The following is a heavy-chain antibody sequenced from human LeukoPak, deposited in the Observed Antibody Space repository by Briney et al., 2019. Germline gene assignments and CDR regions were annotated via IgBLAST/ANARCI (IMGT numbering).Heavy chain of an antibody. CDR2: MNTNSGNT. V-gene: IGHV1-8*01. CDR3: ARGYYDYVWGSYPLDY. J-gene: IGHJ4*02. Sequence: ASVKVSCKASGYTFTSYDINWVRQATGQGREWRGWMNTNSGNTGYAQKFQGRVTMTRNTSISTAYIELSSLRSEDTAVYYCARGYYDYVWGSYPLDYWGQGTLVTVSS. D-gene: IGHD3-16*02. CDR1: GYTFTSYD.